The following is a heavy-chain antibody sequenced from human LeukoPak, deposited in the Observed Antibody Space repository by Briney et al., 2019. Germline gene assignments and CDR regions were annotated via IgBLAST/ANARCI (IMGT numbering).Heavy chain of an antibody. D-gene: IGHD3-10*01. CDR2: ISSSSSYI. CDR1: GFTFSSYS. Sequence: GGSLRLSCAASGFTFSSYSMNWVRQAPGKGLEWVSSISSSSSYIYYADSVKGRFTISRDNAKNSLYLQMNSLGAEDTAVYYCARGRGVGLLFDYWGQGTLVTVSS. J-gene: IGHJ4*02. V-gene: IGHV3-21*01. CDR3: ARGRGVGLLFDY.